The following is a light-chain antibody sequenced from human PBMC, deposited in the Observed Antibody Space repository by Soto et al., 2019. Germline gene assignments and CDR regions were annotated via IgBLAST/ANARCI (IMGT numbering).Light chain of an antibody. CDR1: QAISNW. V-gene: IGKV1D-12*01. CDR2: AAS. Sequence: DIQMTQSPSSVSASVGERVTITCRASQAISNWLAWYQQKPGTAPRLLIYAASSLQTGVPSRFSGSGSGTEFTITITGLQPEDYATYYWQQGNSFPRTFGQGTKLEIK. CDR3: QQGNSFPRT. J-gene: IGKJ2*01.